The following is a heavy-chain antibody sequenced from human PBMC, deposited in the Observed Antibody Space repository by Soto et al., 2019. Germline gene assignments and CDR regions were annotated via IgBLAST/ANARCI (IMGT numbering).Heavy chain of an antibody. V-gene: IGHV4-39*01. D-gene: IGHD3-3*01. CDR3: ARQSLVRIFGVALSWFDP. CDR1: SGSISSISYY. J-gene: IGHJ5*02. CDR2: MYYSGNS. Sequence: SETLSLTCAVSSGSISSISYYWGWIRQPPGKGLEWIGSMYYSGNSYYNPSLRSRVTMSVDTSKNQLSLTLSSVTAADTAVYYFARQSLVRIFGVALSWFDPWGQGTQVTVSS.